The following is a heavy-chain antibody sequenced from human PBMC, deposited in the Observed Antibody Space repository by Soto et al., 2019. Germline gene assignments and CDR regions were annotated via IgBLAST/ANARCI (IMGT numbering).Heavy chain of an antibody. V-gene: IGHV3-30-3*01. CDR3: ARGGRLRHFDY. J-gene: IGHJ4*02. Sequence: QVQLVESGGGVVQPGRSLRLSCAASGFTFSSYAMHWVRQAPGKGLEWVAVISYDGSNKYYADSVKGRFTISRDNSKITLYLQMNSLSAEDTAVYYCARGGRLRHFDYWGQGTLVTVSS. CDR1: GFTFSSYA. CDR2: ISYDGSNK. D-gene: IGHD5-12*01.